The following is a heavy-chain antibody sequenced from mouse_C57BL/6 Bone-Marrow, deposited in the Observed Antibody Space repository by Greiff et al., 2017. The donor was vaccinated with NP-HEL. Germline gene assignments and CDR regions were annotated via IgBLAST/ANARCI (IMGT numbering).Heavy chain of an antibody. Sequence: EVKVVESGGGLVQPGGSLSLSCAASGFTFTDYYMSWVRQPPGKALEWLGFIRNKANGYTTEYSASGKGRFTISRDNSQSILYLQMNALRAEDSATYYCARSLWEYFDVWGTGTTVTVSS. CDR3: ARSLWEYFDV. D-gene: IGHD3-3*01. J-gene: IGHJ1*03. V-gene: IGHV7-3*01. CDR2: IRNKANGYTT. CDR1: GFTFTDYY.